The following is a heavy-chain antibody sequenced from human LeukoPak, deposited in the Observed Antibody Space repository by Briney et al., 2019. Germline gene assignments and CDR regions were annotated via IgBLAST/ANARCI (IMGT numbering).Heavy chain of an antibody. J-gene: IGHJ4*02. CDR2: INPGSGTT. CDR3: ARGISGGSTVTYFFDY. CDR1: GYSFISYG. V-gene: IGHV1-46*01. D-gene: IGHD4-11*01. Sequence: ASVKVSCKASGYSFISYGFSWVRQAPGQGLEWMGIINPGSGTTTYAQKFQGRVTMTRDTSTSTVYMELSSLRSEDTALYYCARGISGGSTVTYFFDYRGQGTLVTVSS.